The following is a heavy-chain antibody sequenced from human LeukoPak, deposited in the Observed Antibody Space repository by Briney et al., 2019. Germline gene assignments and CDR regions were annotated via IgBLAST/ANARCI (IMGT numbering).Heavy chain of an antibody. V-gene: IGHV4-34*01. Sequence: SETLSLTCGVNGGSLSGYYWIWIRQTPTQELEWIGEINHRGSTNYNPSLKSRVTISVDTSKNQFYLSLTSLTAADTAVYYCARRRWSSSSVIGYWGRGTRVTVSP. CDR3: ARRRWSSSSVIGY. CDR2: INHRGST. CDR1: GGSLSGYY. D-gene: IGHD6-6*01. J-gene: IGHJ4*02.